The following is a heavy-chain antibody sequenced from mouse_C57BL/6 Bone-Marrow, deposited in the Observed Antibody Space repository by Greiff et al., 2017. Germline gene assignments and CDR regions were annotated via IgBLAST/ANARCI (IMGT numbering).Heavy chain of an antibody. CDR2: IDPSDSYT. CDR3: ARGRGGSSDGSAMEN. D-gene: IGHD1-1*01. Sequence: QVQLQQPGAELVMPGASVKLSCKASGYTFTSYWMHWVKQRPGQGLEWIGEIDPSDSYTNYNQKFKGKSTLTVDKSSSTAYMQLSSLTSEDSAVYYCARGRGGSSDGSAMENWGQRKSETLSS. J-gene: IGHJ4*01. V-gene: IGHV1-69*01. CDR1: GYTFTSYW.